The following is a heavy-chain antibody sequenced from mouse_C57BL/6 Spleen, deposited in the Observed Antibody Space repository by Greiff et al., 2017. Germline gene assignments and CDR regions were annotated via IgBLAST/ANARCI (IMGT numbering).Heavy chain of an antibody. D-gene: IGHD2-4*01. CDR3: ARGDYDGYYFGY. Sequence: DVHLVESGGGLVKPGGSLKLSCAASGFTFSDYGMHWVRQAPEKGLEWVAYISSGSSTIYYAATVKGRFTISRDNAKNTLFLQMTSLRSEDTAMYYCARGDYDGYYFGYWGQGTTLTVSS. CDR2: ISSGSSTI. V-gene: IGHV5-17*01. J-gene: IGHJ2*01. CDR1: GFTFSDYG.